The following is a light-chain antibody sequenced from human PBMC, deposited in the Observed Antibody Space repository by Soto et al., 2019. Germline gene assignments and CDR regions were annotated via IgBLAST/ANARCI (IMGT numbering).Light chain of an antibody. CDR3: HQTYSTPQT. V-gene: IGKV1-39*01. CDR1: QTVTDY. CDR2: SAS. Sequence: DIQMTQSPSSLSASVGDRVTITCRAGQTVTDYLNWYQHKPGKAPKLLIYSASTLQSGVPSRISGSGSGTDFTPTITSLQPEDFGTYYCHQTYSTPQTFGQGTRVEIK. J-gene: IGKJ1*01.